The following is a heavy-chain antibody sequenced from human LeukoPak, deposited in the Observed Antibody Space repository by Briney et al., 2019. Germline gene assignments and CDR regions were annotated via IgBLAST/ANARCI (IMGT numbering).Heavy chain of an antibody. CDR3: ARIAAAGTTAHNYYYYYYMDV. V-gene: IGHV4-34*01. D-gene: IGHD6-13*01. J-gene: IGHJ6*03. Sequence: SETLSLTCAVYGGSFSGYYWSWIRQPPGKGLEWIGEINHSGSTNYNPSLKSRVTISVDTSKNQFSLKLSSVTAADTAVYYCARIAAAGTTAHNYYYYYYMDVWGKGTTVTISS. CDR1: GGSFSGYY. CDR2: INHSGST.